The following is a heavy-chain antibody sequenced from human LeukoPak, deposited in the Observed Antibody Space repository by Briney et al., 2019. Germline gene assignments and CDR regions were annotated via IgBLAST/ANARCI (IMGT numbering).Heavy chain of an antibody. CDR2: ISYVGSNK. Sequence: GGSLRLSCAASGFTFSSYAMHWVRQAPGKGLEWVAVISYVGSNKYYADSVKGRFTISRDNSKNTLYLQMNSLRAEDTAVYYCASPYDSSGFRHFDYWGQGTLVTVSS. V-gene: IGHV3-30-3*01. J-gene: IGHJ4*02. CDR1: GFTFSSYA. D-gene: IGHD3-22*01. CDR3: ASPYDSSGFRHFDY.